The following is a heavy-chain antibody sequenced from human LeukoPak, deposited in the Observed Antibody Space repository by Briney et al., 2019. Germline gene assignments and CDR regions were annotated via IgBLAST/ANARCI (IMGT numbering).Heavy chain of an antibody. J-gene: IGHJ4*02. CDR3: ARDLSTSIVDY. CDR1: GFTFSRYW. Sequence: GGSLRVSCAASGFTFSRYWMHWVRQAPGEGLVWVSRINTDGSSTTYADSVKGRFTISRDNAKNTLYLQMNSLRAEDTAVYYCARDLSTSIVDYWGQGTLVTVSS. V-gene: IGHV3-74*01. D-gene: IGHD2-2*01. CDR2: INTDGSST.